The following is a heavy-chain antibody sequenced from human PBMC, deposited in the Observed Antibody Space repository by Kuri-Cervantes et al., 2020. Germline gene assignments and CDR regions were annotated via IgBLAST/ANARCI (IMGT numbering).Heavy chain of an antibody. CDR3: ARQSGTVTLDY. V-gene: IGHV4-39*01. J-gene: IGHJ4*02. Sequence: SETLSLTCTVSGGSISSVGYYWSWIRQHPGKGLEWIGYIYYSGSTYYNPSLKSRVTISVDTSKNQFSLKLSSVTAADTAVYYCARQSGTVTLDYWGQGTLVTVSS. D-gene: IGHD4-17*01. CDR2: IYYSGST. CDR1: GGSISSVGYY.